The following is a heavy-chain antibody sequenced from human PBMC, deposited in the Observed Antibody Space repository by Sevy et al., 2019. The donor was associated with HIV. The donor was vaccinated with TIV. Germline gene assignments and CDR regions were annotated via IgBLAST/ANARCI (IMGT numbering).Heavy chain of an antibody. J-gene: IGHJ6*02. D-gene: IGHD3-16*01. CDR2: ISSSSSTI. V-gene: IGHV3-48*02. CDR1: GFTFSSYS. CDR3: ASVFSIYYYYGMDV. Sequence: GGSLRLSCAASGFTFSSYSMNWVRQAPGKGLEWVSYISSSSSTIYYADSVKGRFTISRDNAKNSLYLQMNSLRDEDTAVYYCASVFSIYYYYGMDVWGQGTTVTVSS.